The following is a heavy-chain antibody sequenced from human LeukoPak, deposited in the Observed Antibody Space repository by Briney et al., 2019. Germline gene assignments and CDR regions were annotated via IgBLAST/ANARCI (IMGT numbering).Heavy chain of an antibody. J-gene: IGHJ4*02. D-gene: IGHD1-1*01. V-gene: IGHV1-2*02. CDR2: INPNSGDT. Sequence: ASVRVSCKASGYTITGYYIHWVRQAPGQGLEWMGWINPNSGDTNYAQKFQGRVTMTRDTPINTAFMELSRLRSDDTAVYYCARDRHWNQGNFDYWGQGTLVTLPT. CDR1: GYTITGYY. CDR3: ARDRHWNQGNFDY.